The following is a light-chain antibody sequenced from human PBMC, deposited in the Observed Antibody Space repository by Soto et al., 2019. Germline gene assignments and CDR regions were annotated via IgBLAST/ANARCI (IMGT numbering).Light chain of an antibody. CDR3: CSYAGNYPK. J-gene: IGLJ3*02. V-gene: IGLV2-11*01. Sequence: QSVLTQPRSVSGSPGQSVTISCTGSSSDVGAYNFVSWYQRYPAKAPKLMIYDVNKRPSGVPDRFSGSKPGYTASLTISGLQAEDEADYYCCSYAGNYPKFGGGTKLTVL. CDR2: DVN. CDR1: SSDVGAYNF.